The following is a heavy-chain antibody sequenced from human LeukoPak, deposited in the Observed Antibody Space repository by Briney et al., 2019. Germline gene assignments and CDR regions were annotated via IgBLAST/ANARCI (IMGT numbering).Heavy chain of an antibody. Sequence: PGGSLRLSCAASGFTFSSYSMNWVRQAPGKGLEWVSSISSSSSYIYYADSVKGRFTISRDNSKNTLYLQMNSLRAEDTAVYYCAKLHIVVVTAINDAFDIWGQGTMVTVSS. CDR2: ISSSSSYI. J-gene: IGHJ3*02. CDR1: GFTFSSYS. D-gene: IGHD2-21*02. V-gene: IGHV3-21*01. CDR3: AKLHIVVVTAINDAFDI.